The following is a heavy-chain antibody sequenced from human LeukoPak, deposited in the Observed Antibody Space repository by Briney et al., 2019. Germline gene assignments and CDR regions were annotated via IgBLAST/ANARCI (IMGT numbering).Heavy chain of an antibody. CDR1: GGTFSSYA. Sequence: ASVKVSRKASGGTFSSYAISWVRQAPGQGLEWMGGIIPIFGTANYAQKFQGRVTITTDESTSTAYMELSSLRSEDTAVYYCARGTISTGYYYYYMDVWGKGTTVTVSS. CDR3: ARGTISTGYYYYYMDV. V-gene: IGHV1-69*05. CDR2: IIPIFGTA. D-gene: IGHD5-24*01. J-gene: IGHJ6*03.